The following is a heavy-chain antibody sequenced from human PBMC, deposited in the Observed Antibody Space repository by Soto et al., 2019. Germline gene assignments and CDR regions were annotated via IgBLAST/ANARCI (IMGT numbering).Heavy chain of an antibody. CDR3: AKRSTGYSYGYADY. Sequence: AGGSLRFSCAASGFTFSSYAMSWVRQAPGKGLEWVSAISGSGGSTYYADSVKGRFTISRDNSKNTLYLQMNSLRAEDTAVYYCAKRSTGYSYGYADYWCQGTLVTVSS. CDR1: GFTFSSYA. CDR2: ISGSGGST. J-gene: IGHJ4*02. D-gene: IGHD5-18*01. V-gene: IGHV3-23*01.